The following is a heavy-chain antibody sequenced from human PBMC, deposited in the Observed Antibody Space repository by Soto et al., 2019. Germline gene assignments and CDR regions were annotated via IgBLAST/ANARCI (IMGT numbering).Heavy chain of an antibody. Sequence: EVQLVESGGGLVQPGRSLRLSCAASGFTFDDYAMHWVRQAPGKGLEWVSGISWNSGSIGYADSVKGRFTISRDNAKNSLYLQMNSLRAEDTALYYCAKSPTTVVAAGWFDPWGQGTLVNVSS. CDR1: GFTFDDYA. D-gene: IGHD2-15*01. J-gene: IGHJ5*02. CDR3: AKSPTTVVAAGWFDP. CDR2: ISWNSGSI. V-gene: IGHV3-9*01.